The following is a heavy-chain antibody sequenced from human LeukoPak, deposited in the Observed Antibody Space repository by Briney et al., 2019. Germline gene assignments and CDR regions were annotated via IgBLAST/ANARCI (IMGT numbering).Heavy chain of an antibody. D-gene: IGHD3-22*01. Sequence: SETLSLTCTVSGGSISSSSYYWGWIRQPPGKGLEWIGSIYYSGSTYYNPSLKSRVTISVDTSKNQFSLKLSPVTAADTAVYYCASLYDSSGYYYFDYWGQGTLVTVSS. V-gene: IGHV4-39*07. CDR1: GGSISSSSYY. CDR2: IYYSGST. CDR3: ASLYDSSGYYYFDY. J-gene: IGHJ4*02.